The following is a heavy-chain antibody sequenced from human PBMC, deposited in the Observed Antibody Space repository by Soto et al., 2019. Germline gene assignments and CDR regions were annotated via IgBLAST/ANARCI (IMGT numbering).Heavy chain of an antibody. V-gene: IGHV1-46*01. CDR2: IYPSGGST. CDR1: GYTFTNYY. Sequence: ASVKVSCKASGYTFTNYYMHWVRQAPGQGLEWMGIIYPSGGSTRNAQKFQGRVTMTRDTSKNQFSLKLSSVTAADTAVYYCARGNYYYDSSGWGQGTLVTVSS. J-gene: IGHJ4*02. CDR3: ARGNYYYDSSG. D-gene: IGHD3-22*01.